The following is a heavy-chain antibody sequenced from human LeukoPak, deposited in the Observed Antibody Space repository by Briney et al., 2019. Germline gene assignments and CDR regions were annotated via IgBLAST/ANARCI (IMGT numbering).Heavy chain of an antibody. J-gene: IGHJ4*02. D-gene: IGHD3-22*01. Sequence: GGSLRLSCAASGFTFSSYGMSWVRQAPGKGLEWVSAISGSGGSTYYADSVKGRFTISRDNSKNTLYLQMNSLRAEDTAVYYCAKGPPPGVVVVITDFDYWGQGTLVTVSS. V-gene: IGHV3-23*01. CDR1: GFTFSSYG. CDR2: ISGSGGST. CDR3: AKGPPPGVVVVITDFDY.